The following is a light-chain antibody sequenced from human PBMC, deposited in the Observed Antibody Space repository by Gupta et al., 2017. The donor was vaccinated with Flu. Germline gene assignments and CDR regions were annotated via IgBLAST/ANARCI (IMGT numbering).Light chain of an antibody. CDR2: DDT. Sequence: GQTARMTCGGNSIGSKTVHCYQQKAGLAPVLVVYDDTVRPSGIPERFSGSNTGNSATLTINRAEAGDEADYFCQVWDSDTDRPVFGGGTKLTVL. CDR3: QVWDSDTDRPV. V-gene: IGLV3-21*02. J-gene: IGLJ3*02. CDR1: SIGSKT.